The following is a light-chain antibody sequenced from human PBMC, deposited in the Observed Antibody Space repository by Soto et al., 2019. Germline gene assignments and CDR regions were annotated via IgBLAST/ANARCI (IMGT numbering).Light chain of an antibody. CDR3: MQGLQTPQT. CDR2: LGS. CDR1: QSLLHKNGFHY. J-gene: IGKJ1*01. Sequence: DIVMTQSPLSLPVTPGEPAAISCRSSQSLLHKNGFHYLDWYLQKPGQSPQLLIFLGSNRASGVPDRFSGSGSGTEFTLKITRVEAEDVGVYYCMQGLQTPQTFGQGTKVEI. V-gene: IGKV2-28*01.